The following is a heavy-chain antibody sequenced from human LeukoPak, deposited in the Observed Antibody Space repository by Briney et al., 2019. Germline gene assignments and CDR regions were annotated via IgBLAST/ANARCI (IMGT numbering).Heavy chain of an antibody. CDR2: IIPSLGGA. CDR1: GGTFSGYA. J-gene: IGHJ5*02. Sequence: GASVKVSCKASGGTFSGYAINWVRQAPGQGLEWMGRIIPSLGGASYAQNFQGRVTFTADKSTLTAYMELSSLRSEDTAVYYCARQRIAAPYDSWGQGTLVTVSS. D-gene: IGHD6-13*01. V-gene: IGHV1-69*04. CDR3: ARQRIAAPYDS.